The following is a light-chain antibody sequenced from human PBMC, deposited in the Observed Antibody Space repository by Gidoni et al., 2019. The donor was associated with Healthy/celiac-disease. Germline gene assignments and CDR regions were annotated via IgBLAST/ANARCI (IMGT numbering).Light chain of an antibody. CDR2: QDS. Sequence: SYELTQPPSVSVSPGQPASITCSGDKLGDKYACWYQQKPGQSPVLVIYQDSNLPSGIPERFSGSNSGNTATLTISGTQAMDEADYYCQAWDSSNVVFGGGTKLTVL. J-gene: IGLJ2*01. V-gene: IGLV3-1*01. CDR1: KLGDKY. CDR3: QAWDSSNVV.